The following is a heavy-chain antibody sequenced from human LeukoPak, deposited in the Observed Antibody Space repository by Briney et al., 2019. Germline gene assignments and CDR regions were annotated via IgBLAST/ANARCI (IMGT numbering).Heavy chain of an antibody. CDR1: GGSFSGYY. D-gene: IGHD3-22*01. CDR3: ARGQYSYDSSGAFDI. V-gene: IGHV4-34*01. J-gene: IGHJ3*02. CDR2: INHSGST. Sequence: SETLSLTCAVYGGSFSGYYWSWIRQPPGKGLEWIGEINHSGSTNYNPSLKSRVTISVDTSKNQFSLKLSSVTAADTAVYYCARGQYSYDSSGAFDIWGQGTMVTVSS.